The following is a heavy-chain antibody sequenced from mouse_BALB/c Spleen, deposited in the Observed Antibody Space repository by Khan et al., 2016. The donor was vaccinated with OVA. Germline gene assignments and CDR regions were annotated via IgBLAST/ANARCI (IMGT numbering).Heavy chain of an antibody. Sequence: EVELVESGGGLVQPGGSRKLSCAASGFTFSDYGLAWVRQAPGKGPEWVAFISSLADSIYYADTVTGRVTISRENAKNTLYLEISSLRSKDTAMYYCARSWATNYWGQGTTVTVSS. CDR1: GFTFSDYG. J-gene: IGHJ4*01. V-gene: IGHV5-15*02. CDR3: ARSWATNY. CDR2: ISSLADSI.